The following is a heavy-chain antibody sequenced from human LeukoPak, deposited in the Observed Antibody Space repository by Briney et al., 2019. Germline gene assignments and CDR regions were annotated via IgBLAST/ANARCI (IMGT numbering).Heavy chain of an antibody. CDR1: GFTFSSSW. CDR3: AKDQFGGYGSIDY. CDR2: INSDGSST. D-gene: IGHD5-12*01. V-gene: IGHV3-74*01. Sequence: GGSLRLSCAASGFTFSSSWMHWVRQAPGKGLLWVSRINSDGSSTNYADSVEGRFTISRDNAKNTLYLQMNSLRAEDTAVYFCAKDQFGGYGSIDYWGQGTLVTVSS. J-gene: IGHJ4*02.